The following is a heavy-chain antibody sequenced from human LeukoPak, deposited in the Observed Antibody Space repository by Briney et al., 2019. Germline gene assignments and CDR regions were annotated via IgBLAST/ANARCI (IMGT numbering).Heavy chain of an antibody. CDR3: TTCTGGSCYSDY. CDR2: IKGKTTGGTT. J-gene: IGHJ4*02. V-gene: IGHV3-15*01. Sequence: PGGSLRLSCAASGFSVSNAWMSWVRQAPGKGLEWVGRIKGKTTGGTTDFAAPVKGRFTISRDDSKNTLYLQMNSLKTEDTAVYYCTTCTGGSCYSDYWGQGTLVTVSS. D-gene: IGHD2-15*01. CDR1: GFSVSNAW.